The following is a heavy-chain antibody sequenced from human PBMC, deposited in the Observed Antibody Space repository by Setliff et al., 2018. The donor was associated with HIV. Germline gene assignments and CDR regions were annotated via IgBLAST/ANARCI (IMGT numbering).Heavy chain of an antibody. CDR3: AAIAAAALRGTFDI. CDR1: GYTFTSYG. D-gene: IGHD6-13*01. CDR2: ISGYNGNT. Sequence: GASVKVSCTASGYTFTSYGISWVRQAPGQGLEWMGWISGYNGNTNYAQKLQGRVTMTTDTSTSTPYMELRSLSSDDTAVYYCAAIAAAALRGTFDIWGQGTMVTVSS. V-gene: IGHV1-18*01. J-gene: IGHJ3*02.